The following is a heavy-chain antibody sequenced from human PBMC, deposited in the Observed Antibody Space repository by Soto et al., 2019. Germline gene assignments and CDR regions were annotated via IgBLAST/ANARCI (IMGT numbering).Heavy chain of an antibody. Sequence: GGSLRLSFAASGFTFSSYSMNWVRQAPGKGLEWVSSISSSSSYIYYADSVKGRFTIPRDNSKNSLYLQMNSLRAEDTAVYYCARGWSYYSFYYYYGMYXWGYVTTFTVSX. J-gene: IGHJ6*04. CDR2: ISSSSSYI. D-gene: IGHD1-26*01. CDR3: ARGWSYYSFYYYYGMYX. CDR1: GFTFSSYS. V-gene: IGHV3-21*01.